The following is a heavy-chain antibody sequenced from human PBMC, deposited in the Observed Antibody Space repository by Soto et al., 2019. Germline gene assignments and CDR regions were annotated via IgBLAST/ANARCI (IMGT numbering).Heavy chain of an antibody. V-gene: IGHV3-33*01. CDR2: IWYDGNNK. CDR1: GFTLSSYG. J-gene: IGHJ3*02. Sequence: QVQLVESGGGVVQPGRSLRLSCAVSGFTLSSYGMHWVRQAPGKGLEWVAFIWYDGNNKYYADSVKGRFTISRDNSKNTVYLQINSLSAEDTAVYYCSRDGSNLRRSSVLDIWGQGTMVTVSS. D-gene: IGHD3-10*01. CDR3: SRDGSNLRRSSVLDI.